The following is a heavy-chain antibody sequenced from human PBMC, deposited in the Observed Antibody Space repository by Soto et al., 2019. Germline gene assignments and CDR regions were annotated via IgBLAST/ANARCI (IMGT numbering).Heavy chain of an antibody. Sequence: GGSLRLSCAASGFTFSSYAMYWVRQAPGKGLEWVAVISYDGGNKYYADSVKGRFTISRDNSKDTLYLQMNSLRVEDTAVYYCASVAGAQWGQGTLVTVSS. J-gene: IGHJ4*02. CDR3: ASVAGAQ. CDR2: ISYDGGNK. CDR1: GFTFSSYA. V-gene: IGHV3-30*03. D-gene: IGHD3-10*01.